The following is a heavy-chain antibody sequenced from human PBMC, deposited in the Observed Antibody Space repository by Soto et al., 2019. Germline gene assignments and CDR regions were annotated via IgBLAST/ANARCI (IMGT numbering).Heavy chain of an antibody. J-gene: IGHJ4*02. CDR1: GFSLTTSGVG. CDR2: IYWDDDK. D-gene: IGHD3-3*01. V-gene: IGHV2-5*02. CDR3: AHRVLRTVFGLVTTIAIYFDF. Sequence: QITLNESGPTVVRPTETLTLTCRFSGFSLTTSGVGVGWIRQSPGKAPEWLALIYWDDDKRYSASLKSRLTITKDTSKNQVVLTVSDLDPTDTATYYCAHRVLRTVFGLVTTIAIYFDFWGQGTPVAVSS.